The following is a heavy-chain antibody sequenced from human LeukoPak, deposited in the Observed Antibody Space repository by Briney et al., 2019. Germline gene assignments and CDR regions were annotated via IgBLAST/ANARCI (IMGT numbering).Heavy chain of an antibody. CDR2: IYYSGST. Sequence: PSETLSLTCTVSGGSISSSSYYWGWIRQPPGKGLEWIGSIYYSGSTYYNPSLKSRVTISVDTPKNQFSLKLSSVTAADTAVYYCARHDLGDYYGSGSYPNWGQGTLVTVSS. CDR3: ARHDLGDYYGSGSYPN. D-gene: IGHD3-10*01. J-gene: IGHJ4*02. CDR1: GGSISSSSYY. V-gene: IGHV4-39*01.